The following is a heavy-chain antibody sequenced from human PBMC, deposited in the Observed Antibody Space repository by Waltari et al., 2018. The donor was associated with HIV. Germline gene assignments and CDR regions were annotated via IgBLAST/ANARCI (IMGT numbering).Heavy chain of an antibody. D-gene: IGHD2-8*01. CDR2: IWYYGSNK. Sequence: QVQLVESGGGVVQPGRSLRLSCAASGFTFSSYGMHWVRQAPGKGLEWVAVIWYYGSNKYYADSVKGRFTISRDNSKNTLYLQMNSLRAEDTAVYYCARENGFRSRDAFDIWGQGTMVTVSS. V-gene: IGHV3-33*01. CDR3: ARENGFRSRDAFDI. J-gene: IGHJ3*02. CDR1: GFTFSSYG.